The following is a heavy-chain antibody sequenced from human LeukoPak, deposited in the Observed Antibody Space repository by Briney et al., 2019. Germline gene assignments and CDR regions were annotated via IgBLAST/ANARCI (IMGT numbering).Heavy chain of an antibody. V-gene: IGHV3-23*01. D-gene: IGHD2-2*01. CDR3: ARTWVYCSSTSCPKRGMDV. CDR2: ISGSGGST. Sequence: PGGSLRLSCAASRFTFSSYAMSWVRQAPGKGLEWVSAISGSGGSTYYADSVKGRFTISRDNSKNTLYLQMNSLRAEDTAVYYCARTWVYCSSTSCPKRGMDVWGQGTTVTVSS. J-gene: IGHJ6*02. CDR1: RFTFSSYA.